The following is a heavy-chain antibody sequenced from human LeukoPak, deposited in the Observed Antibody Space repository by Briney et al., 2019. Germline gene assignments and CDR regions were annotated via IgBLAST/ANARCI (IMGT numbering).Heavy chain of an antibody. CDR2: INPNSGGT. Sequence: ASVKVSCKASGYTFTGYYMHWVRQAPGQGLEWMGWINPNSGGTNYAQKFQGRVTMTRDTSISTAYMELSRLRSDDTAVYYCARTRIGYCSSTSCPRGPYYYWGQGTLVTVSS. CDR1: GYTFTGYY. CDR3: ARTRIGYCSSTSCPRGPYYY. D-gene: IGHD2-2*01. V-gene: IGHV1-2*02. J-gene: IGHJ4*02.